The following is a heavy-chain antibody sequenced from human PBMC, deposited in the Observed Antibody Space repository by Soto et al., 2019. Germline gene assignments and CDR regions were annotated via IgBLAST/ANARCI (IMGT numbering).Heavy chain of an antibody. Sequence: PSETLSLTCAVYGGSFSGYYWSWIRQPPGKGLEWIGEINQSGSTNYNPSLKSRVTISVDTSKNRFSLKLSSVTAADTAVYYCARTYSSSWSPFDYWGQGTLVTVSS. CDR2: INQSGST. J-gene: IGHJ4*02. D-gene: IGHD6-13*01. CDR3: ARTYSSSWSPFDY. V-gene: IGHV4-34*01. CDR1: GGSFSGYY.